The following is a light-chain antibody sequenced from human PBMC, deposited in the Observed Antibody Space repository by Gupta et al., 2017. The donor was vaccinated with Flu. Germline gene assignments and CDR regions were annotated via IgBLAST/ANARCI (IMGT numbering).Light chain of an antibody. CDR1: QNINKF. CDR3: QQSARTPLT. Sequence: DIQMTQSPSTLSASVGDRVTITCRASQNINKFLAWYQQRPGQAPSLLVYSASMLETGVPARFSGSGSGAEFTLTINGLQPDDFATYYCQQSARTPLTFGGGTKVE. J-gene: IGKJ4*01. CDR2: SAS. V-gene: IGKV1-39*01.